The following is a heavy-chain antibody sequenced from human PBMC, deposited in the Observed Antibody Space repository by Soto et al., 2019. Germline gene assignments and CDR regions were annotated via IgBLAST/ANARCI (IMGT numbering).Heavy chain of an antibody. V-gene: IGHV3-7*05. CDR3: ARLTAAGGVDQFDY. CDR1: GFTFSSYW. CDR2: IKEDGSEQ. Sequence: EVQLEESGGGLVQPGGSLRLSCAASGFTFSSYWMTWVRQAPGKGLEWVANIKEDGSEQYHVASVKGRFTFSRDNAKKTLYLQMNSLRVEDTAVYYCARLTAAGGVDQFDYWGQGTLVTVSS. D-gene: IGHD6-13*01. J-gene: IGHJ4*02.